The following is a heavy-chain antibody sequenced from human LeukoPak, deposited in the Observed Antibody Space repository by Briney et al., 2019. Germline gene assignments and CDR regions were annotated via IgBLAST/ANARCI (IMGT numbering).Heavy chain of an antibody. J-gene: IGHJ6*03. V-gene: IGHV4-4*07. D-gene: IGHD2-2*03. CDR2: IYTSGST. CDR1: GGSISSYY. Sequence: SETLSLTCTVSGGSISSYYWSWIRQPAGKGLEWIGRIYTSGSTNYNPSLKSRVTMSVDTSKNQFSLKLSSVTAADTAVYYCARDGGYCSSTSCYGDYYYYYMDVWGKGTTVTISS. CDR3: ARDGGYCSSTSCYGDYYYYYMDV.